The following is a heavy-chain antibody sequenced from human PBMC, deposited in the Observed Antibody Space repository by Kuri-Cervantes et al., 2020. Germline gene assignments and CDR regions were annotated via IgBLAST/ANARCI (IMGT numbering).Heavy chain of an antibody. D-gene: IGHD3-16*01. CDR3: ARGSRGRGYYYMDV. J-gene: IGHJ6*03. CDR1: GDSIGSDNKH. CDR2: IHYRGST. V-gene: IGHV4-39*07. Sequence: SETLSLTCTVSGDSIGSDNKHWVWIRQPPGKGPEWIGAIHYRGSTYYSPSLKSRLTISLDMSKNQFYLRLNSVTAADTAVYYCARGSRGRGYYYMDVWGKGTTVTVSS.